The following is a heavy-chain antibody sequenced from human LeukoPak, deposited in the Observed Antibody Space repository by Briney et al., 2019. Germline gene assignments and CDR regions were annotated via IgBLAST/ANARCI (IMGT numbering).Heavy chain of an antibody. V-gene: IGHV1-8*01. CDR1: GYTFTSYD. D-gene: IGHD3-22*01. J-gene: IGHJ4*02. CDR2: MNPNSGNT. Sequence: ASVKVSCKASGYTFTSYDINWVRQATGQGLEWMGWMNPNSGNTGYAQKLQGRVTMTRNTSISTAYMELSSLRSEDTAVYYCAREGSYSSGYYRDYWGQGTLVTVSS. CDR3: AREGSYSSGYYRDY.